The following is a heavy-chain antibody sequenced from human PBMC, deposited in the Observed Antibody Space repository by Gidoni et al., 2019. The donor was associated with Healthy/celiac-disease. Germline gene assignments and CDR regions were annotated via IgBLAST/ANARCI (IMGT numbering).Heavy chain of an antibody. CDR2: INHSGST. CDR1: GGSFRGYY. V-gene: IGHV4-34*01. Sequence: QVQLQQLGAGLLKPSETLSLTCAVHGGSFRGYYWIWIPQPPGKGLEWIGEINHSGSTNYNPSIKSRVTISVDTSKNQFSLKLSSVTAADTAVYYCARGSHTVTINFDYWGQGTLVTVSS. CDR3: ARGSHTVTINFDY. J-gene: IGHJ4*02. D-gene: IGHD4-4*01.